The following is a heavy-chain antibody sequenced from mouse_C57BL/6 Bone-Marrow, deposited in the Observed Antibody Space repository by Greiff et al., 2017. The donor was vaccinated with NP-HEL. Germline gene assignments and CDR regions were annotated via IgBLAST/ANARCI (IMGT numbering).Heavy chain of an antibody. CDR3: ATSQLSDY. J-gene: IGHJ2*01. Sequence: QVQLQQPGAELVMPGASVKLSCKASGYTFTSYWMHWVKQRPGQGLEWIGGIDPSDSYTNYNQKFKGKSTLTVDKSSSTAYMQLSSLTSEDSAVYYCATSQLSDYWGQGTTLTVSS. CDR2: IDPSDSYT. D-gene: IGHD3-1*01. V-gene: IGHV1-69*01. CDR1: GYTFTSYW.